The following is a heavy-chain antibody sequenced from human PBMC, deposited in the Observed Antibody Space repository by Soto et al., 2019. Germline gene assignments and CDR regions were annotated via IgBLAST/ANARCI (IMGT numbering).Heavy chain of an antibody. Sequence: EVQLVESGGGLVQPGGSLRLSCAASGFTFSNYWMSWVRQAPGKGLEWVANIKRDGSEKYYVDSVKGRFTISRDNAKNSLYLQMNTLRAEDTAVYYCARGYFDWLFYFDYWGQGSLVTVSS. D-gene: IGHD3-9*01. J-gene: IGHJ4*02. CDR2: IKRDGSEK. CDR1: GFTFSNYW. V-gene: IGHV3-7*03. CDR3: ARGYFDWLFYFDY.